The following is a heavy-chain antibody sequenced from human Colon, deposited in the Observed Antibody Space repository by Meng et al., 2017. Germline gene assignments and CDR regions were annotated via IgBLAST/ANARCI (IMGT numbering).Heavy chain of an antibody. CDR2: IYTDNGDT. CDR1: GYSFTTYG. V-gene: IGHV1-3*04. Sequence: QVQLVQSGAAVKKPGASVKLSCQTSGYSFTTYGMHWLRQAPGQGLEWMAWIYTDNGDTRYSQKFAGRLTITRDTSARTAYMALSSLTSEDTAVYFCARDERGGPYYFDYWGQGTLVTVSS. D-gene: IGHD3-10*01. J-gene: IGHJ4*02. CDR3: ARDERGGPYYFDY.